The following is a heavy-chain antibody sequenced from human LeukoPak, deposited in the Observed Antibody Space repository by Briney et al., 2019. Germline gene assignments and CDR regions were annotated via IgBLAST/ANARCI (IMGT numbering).Heavy chain of an antibody. V-gene: IGHV1-69*04. CDR3: ARDTPKRVRGVIWSLGDAFDI. D-gene: IGHD3-10*01. J-gene: IGHJ3*02. Sequence: ASVKVSCKASGGTFSSYAISWVRQAPGQGLEWMGRIIPILGIANYAQKFQGRVTITADKSTSTAYMELSSLRSEDTAVYYCARDTPKRVRGVIWSLGDAFDIWGQGTMVTVSS. CDR1: GGTFSSYA. CDR2: IIPILGIA.